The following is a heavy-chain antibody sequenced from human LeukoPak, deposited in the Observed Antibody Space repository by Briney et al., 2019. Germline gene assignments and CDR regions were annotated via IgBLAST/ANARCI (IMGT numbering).Heavy chain of an antibody. CDR3: AREIVEQWVAYNWFDP. D-gene: IGHD6-19*01. CDR1: GFTFSTYW. J-gene: IGHJ5*02. CDR2: IKQDGSEK. V-gene: IGHV3-7*01. Sequence: GGSLRHSCAASGFTFSTYWMTWVRQAPGKGLEWVGNIKQDGSEKHYVDSVKGRFTISRNNAENSLYLQMNSLRAEDTAVYYCAREIVEQWVAYNWFDPWGQGTLVTVSS.